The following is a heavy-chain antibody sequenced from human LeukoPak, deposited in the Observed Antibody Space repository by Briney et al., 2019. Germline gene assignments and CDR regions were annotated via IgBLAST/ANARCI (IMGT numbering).Heavy chain of an antibody. Sequence: PGGSLRLSCAASGFTLSSYSMNWVRQAPGKGLECVSYITGSSSTISYADSVKGRFIISRDNARNSLYLQMNSLRAEDTAVYYCATDRHWAFDYWGQGTLVTVSS. J-gene: IGHJ4*02. CDR2: ITGSSSTI. D-gene: IGHD3-16*01. V-gene: IGHV3-48*01. CDR1: GFTLSSYS. CDR3: ATDRHWAFDY.